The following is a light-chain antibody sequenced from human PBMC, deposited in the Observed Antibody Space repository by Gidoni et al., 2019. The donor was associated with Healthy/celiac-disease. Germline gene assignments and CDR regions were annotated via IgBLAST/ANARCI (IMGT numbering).Light chain of an antibody. CDR1: QGISSY. CDR2: AAS. J-gene: IGKJ2*01. Sequence: DIQLTQSPSFLSASVGDRVTITCRASQGISSYLAWYQQKPGKAPKLLTYAASTLQSGVPSRFSGSGSGTEVTLTISSLQPEDFATYYCQQLNSYPPPFGQGTKLEIK. CDR3: QQLNSYPPP. V-gene: IGKV1-9*01.